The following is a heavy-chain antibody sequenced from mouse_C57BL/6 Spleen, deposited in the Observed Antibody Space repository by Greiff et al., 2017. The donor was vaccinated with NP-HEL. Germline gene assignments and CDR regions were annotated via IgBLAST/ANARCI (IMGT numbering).Heavy chain of an antibody. V-gene: IGHV5-16*01. Sequence: EVKLVESEGGLVQPGSSMKLSCTASGFTFSDYYMAWVRQVPEKGLEWVANINYDGSSTYYLDSLKSRFIISRDNAKNILYLQMSSLKSEDTATYYCAREGLYYYGSSYHYFDYWGQGTTLTVSS. CDR1: GFTFSDYY. J-gene: IGHJ2*01. CDR3: AREGLYYYGSSYHYFDY. CDR2: INYDGSST. D-gene: IGHD1-1*01.